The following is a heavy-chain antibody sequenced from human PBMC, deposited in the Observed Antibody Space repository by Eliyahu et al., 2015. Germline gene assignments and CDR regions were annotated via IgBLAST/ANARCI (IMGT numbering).Heavy chain of an antibody. D-gene: IGHD6-13*01. Sequence: QVQLQXSGPGLVKPSETLSLTCTVSGGSXXSYYWSWIRQPPGKGLEXIGYIYYSGSTNYNPSLKSRVTISVDTSKNQFSLKLSSVTAADTAVYYCARDGSSSWSSTNWFDPWGQGTLVTVSS. CDR3: ARDGSSSWSSTNWFDP. CDR2: IYYSGST. CDR1: GGSXXSYY. V-gene: IGHV4-59*01. J-gene: IGHJ5*02.